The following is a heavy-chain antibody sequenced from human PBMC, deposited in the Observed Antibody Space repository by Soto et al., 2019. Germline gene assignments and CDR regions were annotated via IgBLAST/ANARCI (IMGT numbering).Heavy chain of an antibody. CDR1: GGTFSSYA. D-gene: IGHD3-3*01. CDR2: IIPIFGTA. CDR3: ARDPRQNISPGFFVSSIFDP. V-gene: IGHV1-69*01. J-gene: IGHJ5*02. Sequence: QVQLVQSGAEVKKPGSSVKVSCKVSGGTFSSYAISWVRQAPGQGLEWMGGIIPIFGTANYAQKFQGRVTITADESTSTAYMELSSLRSEDTAVYYCARDPRQNISPGFFVSSIFDPWGQGTLVTVSS.